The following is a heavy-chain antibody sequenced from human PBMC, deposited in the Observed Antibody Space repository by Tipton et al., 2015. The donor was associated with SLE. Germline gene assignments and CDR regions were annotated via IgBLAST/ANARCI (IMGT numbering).Heavy chain of an antibody. CDR2: IDHRGSA. Sequence: TLSLTCAVNGVSFSGQSWSWIRQPPGKGLEWIGEIDHRGSAKYSSSLKSRVTMSVDTSKNQFSLKLSSVTAADTAVYYCARLRGYSGSLYYYGMDVWGQETMVTVSS. CDR3: ARLRGYSGSLYYYGMDV. CDR1: GVSFSGQS. D-gene: IGHD5-12*01. J-gene: IGHJ6*02. V-gene: IGHV4-34*01.